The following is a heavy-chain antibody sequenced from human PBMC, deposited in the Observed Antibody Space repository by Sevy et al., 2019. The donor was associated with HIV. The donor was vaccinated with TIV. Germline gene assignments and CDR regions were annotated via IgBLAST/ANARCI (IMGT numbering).Heavy chain of an antibody. CDR1: GFTFSDYY. Sequence: GGSLRLSCAASGFTFSDYYMSWIRQAPGKGLEWVSYISGSATFIHYADSLQGRFTISGDNAKNSLYLQMNSLRAEDTAVYYCARGEYFGELGNWFDPWGQGTLVTVSS. V-gene: IGHV3-11*01. D-gene: IGHD3-10*01. CDR3: ARGEYFGELGNWFDP. CDR2: ISGSATFI. J-gene: IGHJ5*02.